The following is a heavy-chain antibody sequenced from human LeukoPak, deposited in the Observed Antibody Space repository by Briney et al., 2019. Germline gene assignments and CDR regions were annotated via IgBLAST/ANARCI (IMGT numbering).Heavy chain of an antibody. Sequence: GGSLRLSCAASGFTFRNYMMHWVRQAPGKGLEWVAVISYDGSNKYYADSVKGRFTISRDNSKNTLYLQMNSLRAEDTAVYYCATESYCSSTSCYAGFDYWGQGTLVTVSS. CDR2: ISYDGSNK. D-gene: IGHD2-2*01. V-gene: IGHV3-30*04. CDR3: ATESYCSSTSCYAGFDY. J-gene: IGHJ4*02. CDR1: GFTFRNYM.